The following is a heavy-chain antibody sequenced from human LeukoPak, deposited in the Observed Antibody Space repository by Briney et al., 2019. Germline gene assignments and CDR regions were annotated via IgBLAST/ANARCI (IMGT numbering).Heavy chain of an antibody. CDR3: AKSRDLLTGYGPDRVSFDI. CDR1: GFTVSANY. D-gene: IGHD3-9*01. Sequence: GGSLRLSCAASGFTVSANYMTWVRQAPGKGLEWVSVIYSGSRAFYADSVKGRFTISRDDSKNTVHLQMNNLRAEDTAVYYCAKSRDLLTGYGPDRVSFDIWGQGTMVTVSS. J-gene: IGHJ3*02. CDR2: IYSGSRA. V-gene: IGHV3-66*01.